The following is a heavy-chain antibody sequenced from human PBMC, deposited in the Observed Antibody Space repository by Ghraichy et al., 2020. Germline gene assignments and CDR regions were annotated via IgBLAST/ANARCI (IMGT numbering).Heavy chain of an antibody. CDR2: ISWSNTYI. Sequence: GGSLRLSCAASGFTFDDYAMHWVRQVPGKGLEWVSGISWSNTYIGYADSVKGRFTISRDNAKNSLYLQMNSLRAEDTALYYCAKDLSADLGEDSYYAMDVWGQGTTVTVSS. D-gene: IGHD3-16*01. CDR3: AKDLSADLGEDSYYAMDV. CDR1: GFTFDDYA. J-gene: IGHJ6*02. V-gene: IGHV3-9*01.